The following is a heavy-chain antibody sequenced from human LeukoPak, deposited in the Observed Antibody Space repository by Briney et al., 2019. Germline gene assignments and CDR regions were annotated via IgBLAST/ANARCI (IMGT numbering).Heavy chain of an antibody. J-gene: IGHJ3*02. V-gene: IGHV3-9*01. CDR1: GFTFDDYA. Sequence: GGSLRLSCAASGFTFDDYAMHWVRQAPGKGLEWVSGISWNSGSTGYADSVKGRFTISRDNAKNSLYLQMNSLRAEDTALYYCAKDIYCSGGSCWAFDIWGQGTMVTVSS. D-gene: IGHD2-15*01. CDR3: AKDIYCSGGSCWAFDI. CDR2: ISWNSGST.